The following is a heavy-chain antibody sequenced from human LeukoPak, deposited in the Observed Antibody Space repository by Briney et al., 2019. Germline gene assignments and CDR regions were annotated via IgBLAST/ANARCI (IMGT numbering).Heavy chain of an antibody. V-gene: IGHV4-61*05. D-gene: IGHD6-13*01. CDR1: GGSISSSSYF. CDR3: ARHVGYSTSGFPPAHFDY. CDR2: IYHSGST. Sequence: SETLSLTCTVSGGSISSSSYFWTWIRQPPGKGLEWIGYIYHSGSTNYNPSLKSRVTISVDTSKNQFSLRLTSVTAADTAVYYCARHVGYSTSGFPPAHFDYWGQGALVTVSS. J-gene: IGHJ4*02.